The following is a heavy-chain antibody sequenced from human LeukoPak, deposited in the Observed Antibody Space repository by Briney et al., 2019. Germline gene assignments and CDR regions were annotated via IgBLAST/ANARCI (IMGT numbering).Heavy chain of an antibody. CDR2: SIPIFGIA. D-gene: IGHD6-13*01. CDR3: ARDRDIWYSSSWSLNFDY. Sequence: AXGGTFIRYAISGVGQAPGQGGEWMGGSIPIFGIANYAQKFQGRVTITADKSTSTAYMDLSSLRSEDTAVYYCARDRDIWYSSSWSLNFDYWGQGTLVTVSS. CDR1: GGTFIRYA. J-gene: IGHJ4*02. V-gene: IGHV1-69*17.